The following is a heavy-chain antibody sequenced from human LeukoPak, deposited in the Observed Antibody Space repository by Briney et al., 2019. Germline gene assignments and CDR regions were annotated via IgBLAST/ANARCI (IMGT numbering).Heavy chain of an antibody. Sequence: PSETLSLTCAVYGGSFSGYYWSWIRQPPGKGLEWIGEINHSGNTNYNPSLKSRVTISVDTSKNQFSLKLSSVTAADTAVYYCARVRSRYSGSWLYYWGQGTLVTVSS. V-gene: IGHV4-34*01. D-gene: IGHD6-13*01. J-gene: IGHJ4*02. CDR1: GGSFSGYY. CDR3: ARVRSRYSGSWLYY. CDR2: INHSGNT.